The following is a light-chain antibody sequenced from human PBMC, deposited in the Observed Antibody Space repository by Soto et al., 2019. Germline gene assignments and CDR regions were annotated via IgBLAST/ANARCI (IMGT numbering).Light chain of an antibody. CDR1: QSVSSY. CDR3: QHRANWPLT. J-gene: IGKJ4*01. V-gene: IGKV3-11*01. Sequence: EIVLTQSPATLSLSPGERATLSCRASQSVSSYLAWYQQKPGQAPRLLIYDASNRATGIPARFSGTGSGTDFTLTISGLEAEDVAVYYCQHRANWPLTFGGGTKVEIK. CDR2: DAS.